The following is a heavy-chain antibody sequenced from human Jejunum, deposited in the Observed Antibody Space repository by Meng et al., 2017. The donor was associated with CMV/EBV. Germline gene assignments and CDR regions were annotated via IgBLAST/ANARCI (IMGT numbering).Heavy chain of an antibody. CDR3: ARGVSWYHDGSGPYYFDY. J-gene: IGHJ4*02. CDR1: SNYA. Sequence: SNYAISWVRQAPGPGLEWMGGIIPLLETTNYARKFQGRLTIIADKSTSTAYMELNSLKSEDTAVYYCARGVSWYHDGSGPYYFDYWGQGTLVTVSS. D-gene: IGHD3-22*01. CDR2: IIPLLETT. V-gene: IGHV1-69*06.